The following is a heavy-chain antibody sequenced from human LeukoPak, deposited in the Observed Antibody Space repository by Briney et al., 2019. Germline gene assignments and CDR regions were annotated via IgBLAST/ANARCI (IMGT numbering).Heavy chain of an antibody. CDR2: TYYSGST. CDR1: GGSISSYY. CDR3: ARDAKIAAAGTWGYYYYMDV. Sequence: SETLSLTCTVSGGSISSYYWSWIRQPPGKGLEWIGYTYYSGSTNYNPSLKSRVTISVDTSKNQFSLKLSSVTAADTAVYYCARDAKIAAAGTWGYYYYMDVWCKGTTVTISS. V-gene: IGHV4-59*01. J-gene: IGHJ6*03. D-gene: IGHD6-13*01.